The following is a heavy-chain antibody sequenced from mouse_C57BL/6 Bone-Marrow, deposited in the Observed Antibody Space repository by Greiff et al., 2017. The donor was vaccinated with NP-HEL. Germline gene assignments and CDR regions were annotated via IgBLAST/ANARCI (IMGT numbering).Heavy chain of an antibody. CDR3: ARNVVTTEDFDY. V-gene: IGHV5-4*01. D-gene: IGHD2-2*01. J-gene: IGHJ2*01. Sequence: QGVESGGGLVKPGGSLKLSCAASGFTFSSYAMSWVRQTPEKRLEWVATISDGGSYTYYPDNVKGRFTISRDNAKNNLYLQMSHLKSEDTAMYYCARNVVTTEDFDYWGQGTTLTVSS. CDR1: GFTFSSYA. CDR2: ISDGGSYT.